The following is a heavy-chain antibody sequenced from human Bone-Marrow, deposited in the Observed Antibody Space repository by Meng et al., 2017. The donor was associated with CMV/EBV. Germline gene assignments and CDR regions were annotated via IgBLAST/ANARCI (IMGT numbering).Heavy chain of an antibody. D-gene: IGHD5-24*01. CDR2: ISSSGSTI. Sequence: GESLKISCAASGFTFSDYYMSWIRQAPGKGLEWVSYISSSGSTIYYADSVKGRFTISRDNAKNSLYLQMNSLRAEDTAVYYCARDEGATITTFDYWGQGTRVTVSS. V-gene: IGHV3-11*04. CDR1: GFTFSDYY. J-gene: IGHJ4*02. CDR3: ARDEGATITTFDY.